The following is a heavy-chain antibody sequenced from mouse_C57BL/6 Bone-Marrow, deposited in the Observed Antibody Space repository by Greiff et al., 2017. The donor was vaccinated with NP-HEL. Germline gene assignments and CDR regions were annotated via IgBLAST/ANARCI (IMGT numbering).Heavy chain of an antibody. CDR2: FINLAYSI. D-gene: IGHD2-2*01. CDR1: GFTFSDYG. Sequence: DVMSVESGGGLVQPGGSLKLSCAVSGFTFSDYGLAWVRQAPRKGPVGVAFFINLAYSIYYADTVTGRFTISSENAKKTLYLEKSSLRTEDAAMYYCARQGYDEGFDYWGQGTTLTVSA. J-gene: IGHJ2*01. CDR3: ARQGYDEGFDY. V-gene: IGHV5-15*01.